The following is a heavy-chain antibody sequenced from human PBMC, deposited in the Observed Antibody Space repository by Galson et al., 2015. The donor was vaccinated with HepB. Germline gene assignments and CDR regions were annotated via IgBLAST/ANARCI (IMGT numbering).Heavy chain of an antibody. D-gene: IGHD6-19*01. V-gene: IGHV1-2*02. J-gene: IGHJ4*02. CDR3: ATKRQWLAYVFDY. Sequence: SVKVSCKASGYTFTGYYMHWVRQAPGQGLEWMGWINPNSGGTNYAQKFQGRVTMTRDTSISTAYMELSRLRSDDTAVYYCATKRQWLAYVFDYWGQGTLVTVSS. CDR2: INPNSGGT. CDR1: GYTFTGYY.